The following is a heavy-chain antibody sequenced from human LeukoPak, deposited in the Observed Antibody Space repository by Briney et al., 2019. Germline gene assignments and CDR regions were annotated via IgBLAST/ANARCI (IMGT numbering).Heavy chain of an antibody. D-gene: IGHD6-6*01. CDR3: AREDSSSSGYYYMDV. Sequence: SVKVSCKASGGTFSSYAISWVRQAPGQGLEWMGGIIPIFGTANYAQKFQGRVTITTDESTSTAYMELSSLRSEDTAAYYCAREDSSSSGYYYMDVWGKGTTVTVSS. CDR1: GGTFSSYA. CDR2: IIPIFGTA. J-gene: IGHJ6*03. V-gene: IGHV1-69*05.